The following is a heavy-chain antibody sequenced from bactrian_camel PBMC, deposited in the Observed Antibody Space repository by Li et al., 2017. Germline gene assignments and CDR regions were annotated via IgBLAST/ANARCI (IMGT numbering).Heavy chain of an antibody. V-gene: IGHV3S55*01. CDR1: GYAYAAYD. Sequence: HVQLVESGGGSVQAGGPLRLSCTASGYAYAAYDFAWFHQAPGKEREGIAAIESTGSTSYADSVKGRFTISRDNAQNTLYLQLNSLKTEDTAMYYCVTRAREVGWGLFRYWGQGTQVTVS. J-gene: IGHJ4*01. CDR2: IESTGST. D-gene: IGHD5*01. CDR3: VTRAREVGWGLFRY.